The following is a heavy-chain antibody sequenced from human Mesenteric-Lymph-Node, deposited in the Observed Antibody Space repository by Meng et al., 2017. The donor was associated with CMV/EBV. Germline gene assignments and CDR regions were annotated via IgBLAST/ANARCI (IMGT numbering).Heavy chain of an antibody. CDR2: ISGTGSST. Sequence: GESLKISCAASGFSFSSYAMSWVRQAPGKGLEWVSGISGTGSSTYYVDSVKGRFTISRDNSKNTLYLQMNSLRAEDTAVYYCAKERFLEWTRGYFDYWGQGTLVTVSS. J-gene: IGHJ4*02. D-gene: IGHD3-3*01. CDR1: GFSFSSYA. V-gene: IGHV3-23*01. CDR3: AKERFLEWTRGYFDY.